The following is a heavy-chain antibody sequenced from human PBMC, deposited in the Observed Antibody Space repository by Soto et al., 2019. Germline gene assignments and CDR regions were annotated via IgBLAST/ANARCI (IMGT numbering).Heavy chain of an antibody. Sequence: EVQLLESGGILVQPGGSLRLSCTASGFTFSDYAMHWVRQAPGKGLEWVSGISWRSGDVGYADSVKGRFTISRDDAMNSLYLQMNSLRTEDTALYYCAKDEGIVLMGYFDYWGQGTLVTVSS. D-gene: IGHD2-8*01. V-gene: IGHV3-9*01. CDR2: ISWRSGDV. CDR3: AKDEGIVLMGYFDY. J-gene: IGHJ4*02. CDR1: GFTFSDYA.